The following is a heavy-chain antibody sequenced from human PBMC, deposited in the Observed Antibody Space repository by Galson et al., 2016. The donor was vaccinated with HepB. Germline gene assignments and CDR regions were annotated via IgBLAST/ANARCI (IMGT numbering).Heavy chain of an antibody. D-gene: IGHD3-3*01. Sequence: SETLSLTCSVSGDSISSYYWSWIRQPPGKGLEWMGYIYFSGRTSYTPSLKSRLTISVATSKNQFSLKLTSVTASDTAVYFCARTGVHEYWSGYPEAFFDYWGQGILVTVSS. CDR2: IYFSGRT. J-gene: IGHJ4*02. CDR1: GDSISSYY. V-gene: IGHV4-59*01. CDR3: ARTGVHEYWSGYPEAFFDY.